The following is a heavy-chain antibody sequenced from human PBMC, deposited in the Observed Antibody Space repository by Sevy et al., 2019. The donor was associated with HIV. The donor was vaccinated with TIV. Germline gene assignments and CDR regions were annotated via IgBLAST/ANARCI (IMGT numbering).Heavy chain of an antibody. Sequence: GSLRLSCAASGFTFSSYWMSWVRQAPGKGLEWVANIKQDGSEKYYVDSVKGRFTISRDNAKNSLYLQMNSLRAEDTAVYYCAREGGDCGGDCYNDYWGQGTLVTVSS. D-gene: IGHD2-21*02. V-gene: IGHV3-7*01. CDR3: AREGGDCGGDCYNDY. J-gene: IGHJ4*02. CDR2: IKQDGSEK. CDR1: GFTFSSYW.